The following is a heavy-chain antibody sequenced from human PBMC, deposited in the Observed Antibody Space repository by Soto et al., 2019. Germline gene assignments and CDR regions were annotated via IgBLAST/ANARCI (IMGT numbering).Heavy chain of an antibody. CDR2: ISSSSSYI. J-gene: IGHJ3*01. V-gene: IGHV3-21*01. D-gene: IGHD5-12*01. Sequence: GGSLRLSCAASGFTFGSYSMNWVRQAPGKGLEWVSSISSSSSYIYYAESLKGRFTISRENAKNSLDLQLNSLRAEDTAVYYCARAHGMATFPDAFDLWRQGTMVTVSS. CDR1: GFTFGSYS. CDR3: ARAHGMATFPDAFDL.